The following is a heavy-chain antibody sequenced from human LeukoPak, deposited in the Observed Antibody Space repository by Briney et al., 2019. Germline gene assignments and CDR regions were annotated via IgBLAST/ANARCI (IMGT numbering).Heavy chain of an antibody. V-gene: IGHV4-39*02. CDR3: ARLGGYYDPPGY. CDR1: GGSISSPTYY. J-gene: IGHJ4*02. Sequence: PSETLSLTCTVSGGSISSPTYYWAWIRQPPGKGLEWIGTINYSGSTFYNPTLKSRVTISVATSKNHFSLKPSSVSAADTAVYYCARLGGYYDPPGYWGQGTLVTVSS. CDR2: INYSGST. D-gene: IGHD3-22*01.